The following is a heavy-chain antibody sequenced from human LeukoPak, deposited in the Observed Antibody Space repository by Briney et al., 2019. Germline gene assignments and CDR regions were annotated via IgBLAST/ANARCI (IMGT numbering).Heavy chain of an antibody. CDR1: GYTFTSYG. J-gene: IGHJ3*02. Sequence: GASVKVSCKASGYTFTSYGISWVRQAPGQGLGWMGWISAYNGNTNYAQKLQGRVTMTTDTSTSTAYMELRSLRSDDTAVYYCARDLSNVQSYDFWSGYFDDAFDIWGQGTMVTVSS. V-gene: IGHV1-18*01. D-gene: IGHD3-3*01. CDR3: ARDLSNVQSYDFWSGYFDDAFDI. CDR2: ISAYNGNT.